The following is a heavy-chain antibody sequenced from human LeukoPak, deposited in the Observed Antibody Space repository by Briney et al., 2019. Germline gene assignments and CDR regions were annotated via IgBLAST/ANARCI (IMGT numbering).Heavy chain of an antibody. CDR1: GGTFSSYA. D-gene: IGHD2-2*01. CDR3: ASARYCSSTSCSSFDY. Sequence: ASVKVSCKASGGTFSSYAISWVRQAPGQGLEWMGGIIPIFGTANYAQKFQGRVTITADKSTSTAYMELSSLRSEDTAVYYCASARYCSSTSCSSFDYWGQGTPVTVSS. J-gene: IGHJ4*02. CDR2: IIPIFGTA. V-gene: IGHV1-69*06.